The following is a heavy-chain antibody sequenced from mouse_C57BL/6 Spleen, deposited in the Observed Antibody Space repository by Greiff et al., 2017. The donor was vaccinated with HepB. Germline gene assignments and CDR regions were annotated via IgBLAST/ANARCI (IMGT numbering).Heavy chain of an antibody. V-gene: IGHV1-61*01. D-gene: IGHD1-1*02. CDR2: IYPSDSET. J-gene: IGHJ4*01. CDR1: GYTFTSYW. CDR3: ARNSSYGYYAMDY. Sequence: VQLQQPGAELVRPGSSVKLSCKASGYTFTSYWMDWVKQRPGQGLEWIGNIYPSDSETHYNQKFKDKATLTVDKSSSTAYMQLSSLTSEDSAVYYCARNSSYGYYAMDYWGQGTSVTVSS.